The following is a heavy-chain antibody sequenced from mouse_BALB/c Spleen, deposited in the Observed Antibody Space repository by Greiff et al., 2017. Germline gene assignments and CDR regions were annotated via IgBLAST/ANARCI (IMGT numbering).Heavy chain of an antibody. J-gene: IGHJ2*01. V-gene: IGHV1-7*01. Sequence: QVQLKQSGAELAKPGASVKMSCKASGYTFTSYWMHWVKQRPGQGLAWIGYINPSTGYTEYNQKFKDKATLTADKSSSTAYMQLSSLTSEDSAVYYCARWGRYDAYLDYWGQGTTRTVAS. D-gene: IGHD2-14*01. CDR1: GYTFTSYW. CDR3: ARWGRYDAYLDY. CDR2: INPSTGYT.